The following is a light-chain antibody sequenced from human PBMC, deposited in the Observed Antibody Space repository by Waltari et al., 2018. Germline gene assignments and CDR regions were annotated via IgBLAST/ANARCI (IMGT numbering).Light chain of an antibody. CDR3: QSFDTNLSVI. Sequence: SVLTQPPSVSGAPEQGVTISCTGGGSTIGAGYDVHWYQQFPGTAPKPLIFTNPNRPSGVPDRFSGSRSGASASLAITGLQAEDEGYYYCQSFDTNLSVIFGGGTKLTVL. V-gene: IGLV1-40*01. J-gene: IGLJ2*01. CDR2: TNP. CDR1: GSTIGAGYD.